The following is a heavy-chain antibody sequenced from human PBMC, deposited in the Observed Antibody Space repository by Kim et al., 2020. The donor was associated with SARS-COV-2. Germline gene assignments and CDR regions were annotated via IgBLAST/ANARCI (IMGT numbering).Heavy chain of an antibody. CDR2: ISGDGGST. CDR3: AKDACGGDCYRDYYYYYGMDV. CDR1: GFTFDDYA. Sequence: GGSLRLSCAASGFTFDDYAMHWVRQAPGKGLEWVSLISGDGGSTYYADSVKGRFTISRDNSKNSLYLQMNSLRTEDTALYYCAKDACGGDCYRDYYYYYGMDVWGQGTTVTVSS. V-gene: IGHV3-43*02. D-gene: IGHD2-21*02. J-gene: IGHJ6*02.